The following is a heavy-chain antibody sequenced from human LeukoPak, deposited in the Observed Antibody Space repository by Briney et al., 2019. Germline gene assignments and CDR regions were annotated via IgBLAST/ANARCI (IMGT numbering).Heavy chain of an antibody. D-gene: IGHD6-6*01. Sequence: GGSLRLSCAASGLTFSQSWMSWVRQAPGQGLEWVAAIKEDGSEKDYVDSVKGRFTISRDNAKNSLYLQMNSLRAEDTAVYYCATYTSLVAGDVWGQGTSVSVSS. J-gene: IGHJ6*02. V-gene: IGHV3-7*01. CDR2: IKEDGSEK. CDR1: GLTFSQSW. CDR3: ATYTSLVAGDV.